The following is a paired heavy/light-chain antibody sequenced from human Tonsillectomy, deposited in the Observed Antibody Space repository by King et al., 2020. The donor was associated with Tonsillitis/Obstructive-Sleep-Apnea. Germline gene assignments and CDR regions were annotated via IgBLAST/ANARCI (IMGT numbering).Light chain of an antibody. Sequence: SYVLAQPPSVSVAPGKTATITCGGNSIGSKNVHWYQQKPGQAPVLVIYYDWDRPSGIPERFSGSNSGNTATLTISRVEAGDEADYYCQVWDRTSDQVVFGGGTKLTVL. CDR3: QVWDRTSDQVV. CDR1: SIGSKN. CDR2: YDW. J-gene: IGLJ2*01. V-gene: IGLV3-21*01.
Heavy chain of an antibody. D-gene: IGHD3-3*01. J-gene: IGHJ3*02. CDR2: IYPGNSDT. CDR3: ARSGPEGGAVGGVRAFDI. V-gene: IGHV5-51*01. Sequence: EVQLVQSGAEVKKPGESLKISCKVSGNSFANHWIGWVRQLPGKGLEWMAVIYPGNSDTKYRPSFQGQVTVSADESISTVYLQWGSLKASDTAMYYCARSGPEGGAVGGVRAFDIWGQGTLVTVSS. CDR1: GNSFANHW.